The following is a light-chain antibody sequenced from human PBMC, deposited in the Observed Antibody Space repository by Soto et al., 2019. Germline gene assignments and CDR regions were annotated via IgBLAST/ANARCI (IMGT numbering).Light chain of an antibody. CDR3: QQYNNWPPLT. Sequence: EIVMTQSPATLSVSPGDRVTLSCRASQNMDNNLAWYQQRPGQPPRLLIYGASTRANGIPARFSGSGSGTXFTLTISSLQSEDFVVYCCQQYNNWPPLTFGGGTKVEIK. V-gene: IGKV3D-15*01. J-gene: IGKJ4*01. CDR1: QNMDNN. CDR2: GAS.